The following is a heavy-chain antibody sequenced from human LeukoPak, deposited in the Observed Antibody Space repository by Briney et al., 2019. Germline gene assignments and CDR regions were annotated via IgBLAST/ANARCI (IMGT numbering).Heavy chain of an antibody. CDR1: GDSISSNSAA. Sequence: SQTLSLTCAISGDSISSNSAAWNWIRLSPSRGLEWLGRTLYRSKWLNDYAPPVKGRITINPDTSKNQFSLQLKSVTPEDTALYYCTRGPDDLLHGRAFDFWGQGTMVTVSS. CDR3: TRGPDDLLHGRAFDF. CDR2: TLYRSKWLN. D-gene: IGHD3-3*01. J-gene: IGHJ3*01. V-gene: IGHV6-1*01.